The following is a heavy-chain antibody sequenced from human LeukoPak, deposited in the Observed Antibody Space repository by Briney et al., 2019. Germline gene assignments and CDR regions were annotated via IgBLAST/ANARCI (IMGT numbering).Heavy chain of an antibody. CDR1: GGSISSSNW. J-gene: IGHJ4*02. CDR2: IYHSGST. CDR3: ARARTSIAAALDY. D-gene: IGHD6-13*01. Sequence: PSGTLSLTCAVSGGSISSSNWWSWVRQPPGKGLEWIGEIYHSGSTNYNPSLKSRVTISVDKSKNQFSLKLGSVTAADTAVYYCARARTSIAAALDYWGQGTLVTVSS. V-gene: IGHV4-4*02.